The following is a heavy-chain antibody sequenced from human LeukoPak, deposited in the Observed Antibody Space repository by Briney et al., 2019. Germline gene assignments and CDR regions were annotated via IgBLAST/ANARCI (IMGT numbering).Heavy chain of an antibody. CDR1: GFTFSSYW. CDR2: IKQDGSEK. Sequence: GGSLRLSCAASGFTFSSYWMSWVRQAPGKGLEWVANIKQDGSEKYYVDSVKGRFTISRDNAKNSLYLQMNSLRAEDTAVYYCARLLRGLKQGKTGTTTNWFDPWGQGTLVTVSS. D-gene: IGHD1-7*01. CDR3: ARLLRGLKQGKTGTTTNWFDP. V-gene: IGHV3-7*01. J-gene: IGHJ5*02.